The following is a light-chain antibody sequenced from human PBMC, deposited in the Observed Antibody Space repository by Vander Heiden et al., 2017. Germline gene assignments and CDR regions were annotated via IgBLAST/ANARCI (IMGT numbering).Light chain of an antibody. CDR3: QQYYSYSWT. CDR1: QGISSY. Sequence: AIRITQSPSSLSASTGDRVTITCRASQGISSYLAWYQQKPGKAPKLPIYAASTLQSGVPSRFSGSGSGTDFTLTISCLQSEDFATYYCQQYYSYSWTFGQGTKVEIK. V-gene: IGKV1-8*01. CDR2: AAS. J-gene: IGKJ1*01.